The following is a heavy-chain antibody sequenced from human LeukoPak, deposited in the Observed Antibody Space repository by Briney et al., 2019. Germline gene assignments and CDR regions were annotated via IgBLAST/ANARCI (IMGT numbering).Heavy chain of an antibody. CDR1: GYTFTSYV. D-gene: IGHD2-2*01. V-gene: IGHV1-18*01. CDR2: ISAYNGNT. J-gene: IGHJ6*02. CDR3: ARGAGYCSSTSCYVFSVDYYYYGMDV. Sequence: GASVKVSCKASGYTFTSYVISWVRQAPGQGLEWMGWISAYNGNTNYAQKLQGRVTMTTDTSTSTAYMELRSLRSDDTAVYYCARGAGYCSSTSCYVFSVDYYYYGMDVWGQGTTVTVSS.